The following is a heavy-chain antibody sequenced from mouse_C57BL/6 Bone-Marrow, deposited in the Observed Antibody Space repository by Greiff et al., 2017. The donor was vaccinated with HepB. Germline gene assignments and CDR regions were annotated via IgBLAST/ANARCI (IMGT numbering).Heavy chain of an antibody. Sequence: VQLQESGGGLVQPGGSMKLSCVASGFTFSNYWMNWVRQSPEKGLEWVAQIRLKSDNYATHYAESVKGRFTISRDDSKSSVYLQMNNLRAEDTGIYYCTRVPHFDYWGQGTTLTVSS. J-gene: IGHJ2*01. CDR3: TRVPHFDY. CDR2: IRLKSDNYAT. D-gene: IGHD6-1*01. V-gene: IGHV6-3*01. CDR1: GFTFSNYW.